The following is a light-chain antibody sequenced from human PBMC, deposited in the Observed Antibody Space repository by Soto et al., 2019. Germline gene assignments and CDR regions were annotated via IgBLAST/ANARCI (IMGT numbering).Light chain of an antibody. CDR1: QYINTR. Sequence: EIVLTQSPAPLSSFPGDRVTLSGRASQYINTRLAWYQHRPGQAPRILIYQTSIRAAGIPARFSANGSGTDFTLTISDVQIEEFELYYWHDHQSRPRTFGQGTKVDI. CDR2: QTS. V-gene: IGKV3-11*01. CDR3: HDHQSRPRT. J-gene: IGKJ1*01.